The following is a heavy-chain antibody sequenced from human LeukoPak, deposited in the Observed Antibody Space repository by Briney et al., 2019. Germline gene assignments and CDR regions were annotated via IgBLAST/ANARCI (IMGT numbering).Heavy chain of an antibody. J-gene: IGHJ1*01. V-gene: IGHV4-61*01. CDR3: ARLLDTVMVFQD. CDR2: IYYSGST. Sequence: SETLSLTCTVPGYSISSGYYWSWIRQPPGKGLEWIGYIYYSGSTDYNPSLKSRVTISVDTSKNQFSLKLSSVTAADTAVYYCARLLDTVMVFQDWGQGTLVTVSS. CDR1: GYSISSGYY. D-gene: IGHD5-18*01.